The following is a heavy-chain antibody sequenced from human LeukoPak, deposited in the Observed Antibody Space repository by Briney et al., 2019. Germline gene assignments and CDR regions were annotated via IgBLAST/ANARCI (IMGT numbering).Heavy chain of an antibody. J-gene: IGHJ4*02. CDR2: IRYDGSNK. CDR1: GFSFSSYW. CDR3: AKSSSGWHYFDY. V-gene: IGHV3-30*02. D-gene: IGHD6-19*01. Sequence: GGSLRLSCAASGFSFSSYWMSWVRQAPGKGLEWVAFIRYDGSNKYYADSVKGRFTISRDNSKNTLYLQMNSLRAEDTAVYYCAKSSSGWHYFDYWGQGTLVTVSS.